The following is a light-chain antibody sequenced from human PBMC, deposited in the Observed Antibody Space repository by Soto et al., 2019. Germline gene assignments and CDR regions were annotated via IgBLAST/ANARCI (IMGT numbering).Light chain of an antibody. J-gene: IGKJ4*01. Sequence: DIQMTQSPSTLSSSVGDRATITCRASQSVSSWLAWYQQKPGEVPKLLIYKASSLESGVPSRFSGSGSGTEFTLTVSSLQPDDFATYYCQQYSRNPLTFGGGTKVEIK. CDR3: QQYSRNPLT. CDR1: QSVSSW. V-gene: IGKV1-5*03. CDR2: KAS.